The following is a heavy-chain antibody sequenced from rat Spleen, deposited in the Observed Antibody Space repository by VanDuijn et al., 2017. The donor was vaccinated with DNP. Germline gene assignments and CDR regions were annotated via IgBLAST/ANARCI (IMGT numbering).Heavy chain of an antibody. Sequence: EVQLVESGGGPVQPGRSLKLSCAASGFTFSDYNMAWVRQAPKKGLEWVASINYDGSGTYYRDSVKGRFTISRDNANSTLYLQMDSLRSEDTATYYCARQKVGFFAYWGQGTLVTVSS. CDR1: GFTFSDYN. J-gene: IGHJ3*01. D-gene: IGHD4-4*01. V-gene: IGHV5-7*01. CDR2: INYDGSGT. CDR3: ARQKVGFFAY.